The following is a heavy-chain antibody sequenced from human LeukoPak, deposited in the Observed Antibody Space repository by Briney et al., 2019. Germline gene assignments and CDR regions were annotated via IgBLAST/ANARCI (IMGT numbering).Heavy chain of an antibody. Sequence: PSETLSLTCTVSGYSISSGYYWGWIRQPPGKGLEWIGSIYHSGSTYYNPSLKSRVTISVDTSKNQFSLKLSSVTAADTAVYYCARLLPGEYFDYWGQGTLVTVSS. CDR1: GYSISSGYY. CDR3: ARLLPGEYFDY. J-gene: IGHJ4*02. D-gene: IGHD2-15*01. V-gene: IGHV4-38-2*02. CDR2: IYHSGST.